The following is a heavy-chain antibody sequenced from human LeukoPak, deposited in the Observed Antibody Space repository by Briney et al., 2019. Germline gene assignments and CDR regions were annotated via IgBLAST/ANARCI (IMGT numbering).Heavy chain of an antibody. D-gene: IGHD2-21*02. J-gene: IGHJ5*02. CDR1: GFTFSSSF. CDR2: TSFDSRSK. CDR3: ARGNHIYGDQSLDT. Sequence: GGSLRLSCAASGFTFSSSFWMTWVRQAPGKGLEWVAVTSFDSRSKHYADSVEGRFTISRDNPKKTLYLQMSDLREEDTAMYFCARGNHIYGDQSLDTWGQGTLLTVSS. V-gene: IGHV3-30*03.